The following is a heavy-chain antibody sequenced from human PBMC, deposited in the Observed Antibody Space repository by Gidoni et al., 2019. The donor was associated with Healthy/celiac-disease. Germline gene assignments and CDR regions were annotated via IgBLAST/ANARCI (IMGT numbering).Heavy chain of an antibody. CDR3: ARARGIGGYDY. CDR1: GGSFSGYY. V-gene: IGHV4-34*01. CDR2: INHSGST. J-gene: IGHJ4*02. D-gene: IGHD3-10*01. Sequence: QVQLQQWGAGLLKPSETLSLTCAVYGGSFSGYYWSWIRQPPGKGLEWIGEINHSGSTNYNPSLKSRVTISVGTSKNKFSLKLSSVTAADTAVYYCARARGIGGYDYWGQGTLVTVSS.